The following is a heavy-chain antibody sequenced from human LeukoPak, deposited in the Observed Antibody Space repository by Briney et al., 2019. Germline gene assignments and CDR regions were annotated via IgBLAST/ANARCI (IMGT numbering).Heavy chain of an antibody. CDR2: IYTSGST. Sequence: PSETLSLTCAVYGGSFSGYYWSWIRQPAGKGLEWIGRIYTSGSTNYNPSLKSRVTISVDTSKNQFSLKLSSVTAADTAVYYCARDRLWFGELSDYYYMDVWGKGTTVTISS. CDR1: GGSFSGYY. D-gene: IGHD3-10*01. J-gene: IGHJ6*03. V-gene: IGHV4-4*07. CDR3: ARDRLWFGELSDYYYMDV.